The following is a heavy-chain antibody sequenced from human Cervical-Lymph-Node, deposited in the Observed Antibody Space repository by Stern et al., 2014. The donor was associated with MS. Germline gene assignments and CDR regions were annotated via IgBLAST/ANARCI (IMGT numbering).Heavy chain of an antibody. Sequence: VQLVESGAEVKKPGASVKVSCKASGYTFTSYGISWVRQAPGQRPEWMGWISAYYGNTIYAQKLQVRVAMTTDTSTSTAYMELRSLRSDDTAVYYCARGLLGSENAFDIWGQGTMVTVSS. D-gene: IGHD2-15*01. CDR2: ISAYYGNT. V-gene: IGHV1-18*01. J-gene: IGHJ3*02. CDR3: ARGLLGSENAFDI. CDR1: GYTFTSYG.